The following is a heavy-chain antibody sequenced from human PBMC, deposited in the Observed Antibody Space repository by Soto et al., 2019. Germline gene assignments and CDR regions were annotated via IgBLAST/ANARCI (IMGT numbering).Heavy chain of an antibody. V-gene: IGHV4-59*01. Sequence: SETLSLTCTVSGGSLSNYYWSWIRQPPGKGLQWVGYIHFTGSTNYNPSLKSRVTISVDTSKNQFSLKLSSVTAADTALYYCARGDGWYLPWGQGALVTVSS. CDR1: GGSLSNYY. CDR3: ARGDGWYLP. CDR2: IHFTGST. D-gene: IGHD6-19*01. J-gene: IGHJ5*02.